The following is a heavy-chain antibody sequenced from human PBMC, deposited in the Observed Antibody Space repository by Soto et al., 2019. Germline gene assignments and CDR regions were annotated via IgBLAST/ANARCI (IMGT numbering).Heavy chain of an antibody. CDR2: IREDGSDK. V-gene: IGHV3-7*03. J-gene: IGHJ4*02. D-gene: IGHD5-12*01. CDR3: TRDTGYFTYDS. Sequence: GGSLRLSCAASGFTFRNYWMTWVRQAPGKGLEWVAYIREDGSDKYYVDSVRGRFTISRDNGKNLLYLQVNRLRADDTAVYYCTRDTGYFTYDSWGQGTLVTVSS. CDR1: GFTFRNYW.